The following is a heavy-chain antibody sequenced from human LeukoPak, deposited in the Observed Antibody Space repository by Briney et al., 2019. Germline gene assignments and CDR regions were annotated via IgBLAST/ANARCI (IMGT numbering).Heavy chain of an antibody. CDR1: GFTFSSSW. Sequence: GGSLRLSCAASGFTFSSSWMHWVRQAPGKGLVWVSRINSHGSSTIYADSVKGRFTISRDNAKNTLYLQMNSLRAEDTAVYYCARDYVYGGNWFDLWGQGTLVTVSS. D-gene: IGHD4-23*01. J-gene: IGHJ5*02. CDR2: INSHGSST. V-gene: IGHV3-74*01. CDR3: ARDYVYGGNWFDL.